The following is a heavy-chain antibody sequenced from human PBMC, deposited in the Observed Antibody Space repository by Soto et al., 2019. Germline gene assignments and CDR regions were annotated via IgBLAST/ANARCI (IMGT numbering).Heavy chain of an antibody. CDR3: VRDRTKTLQDWFDP. Sequence: PSETLSLTCTVSGASISGFYWSWIRKPAGKGLEWIGRIYATGTTDYNPSLKSRVMMSVDTSKKQFSLKLRSVTAADTAVYYCVRDRTKTLQDWFDPWCQGTSVTVSS. D-gene: IGHD1-1*01. CDR2: IYATGTT. V-gene: IGHV4-4*07. J-gene: IGHJ5*01. CDR1: GASISGFY.